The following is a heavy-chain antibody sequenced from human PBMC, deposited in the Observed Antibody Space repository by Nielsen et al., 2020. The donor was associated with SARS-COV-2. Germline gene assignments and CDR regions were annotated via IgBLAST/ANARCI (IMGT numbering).Heavy chain of an antibody. CDR1: GYTFTGYY. V-gene: IGHV1-2*04. Sequence: ASVKVSCKASGYTFTGYYMHWVRQAPGQGLEWMGWINPNSGGTNYAQKFQGWVTMTRDTSISTAYMELSRLRSDDTAVYYCARGEEYSGSSSAGEGFDYWGQGTLVTVSS. CDR2: INPNSGGT. D-gene: IGHD1-26*01. CDR3: ARGEEYSGSSSAGEGFDY. J-gene: IGHJ4*02.